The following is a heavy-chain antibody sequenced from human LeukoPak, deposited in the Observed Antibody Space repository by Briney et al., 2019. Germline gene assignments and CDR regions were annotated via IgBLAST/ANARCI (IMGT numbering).Heavy chain of an antibody. D-gene: IGHD6-19*01. Sequence: ASVKVSCKASGYTFIDYSMHWVRQAPGQGLRWMGRINPNSGDTNYAQEFQGRVTMTRDTSISTTYIELSGLRSDDTAVYYCARDLGSGFNITLAGTGDWGQGTLVTVSS. J-gene: IGHJ4*02. CDR2: INPNSGDT. CDR3: ARDLGSGFNITLAGTGD. V-gene: IGHV1-2*06. CDR1: GYTFIDYS.